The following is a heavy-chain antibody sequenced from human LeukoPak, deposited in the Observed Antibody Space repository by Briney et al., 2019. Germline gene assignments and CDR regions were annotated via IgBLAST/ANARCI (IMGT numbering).Heavy chain of an antibody. J-gene: IGHJ3*02. V-gene: IGHV1-8*03. CDR3: ARGDVDYYDSSGYRGSDAFDI. Sequence: ASVKVSCKASGYTFTSYDINWVRQATGQGLEWMGWMNPNSGNTGYAQKFQGRVTITRNTSMSTAYMELSSLRSEDTAVYYCARGDVDYYDSSGYRGSDAFDIWGQGTMVTVSS. CDR1: GYTFTSYD. D-gene: IGHD3-22*01. CDR2: MNPNSGNT.